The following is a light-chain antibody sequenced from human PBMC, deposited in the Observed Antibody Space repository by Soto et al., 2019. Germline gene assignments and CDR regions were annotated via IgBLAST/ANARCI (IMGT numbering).Light chain of an antibody. J-gene: IGKJ4*01. CDR3: QKYNSAPQLT. V-gene: IGKV1-27*01. CDR2: AAS. CDR1: QGISNY. Sequence: DIQMTQSPSSLSASVGDRVTITCRASQGISNYLAWYQQKPGKVPKLLIYAASTLQSGVPSRFSGSGSGTDFTLTISSLQPEDVATYYWQKYNSAPQLTFGGGPKVEIK.